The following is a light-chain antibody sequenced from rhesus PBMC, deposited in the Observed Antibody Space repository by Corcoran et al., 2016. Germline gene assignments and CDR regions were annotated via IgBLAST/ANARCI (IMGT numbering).Light chain of an antibody. Sequence: DIQMSQSPSSLSASVGDRVTITCRASQGISSSLNWYQQKPGKAPKLLIYYANSLASGVPSMFSGSGSGTDYTLTISSLQPEDFATYYCQQGYSTPFTFGPGTKLDIK. J-gene: IGKJ3*01. CDR1: QGISSS. CDR2: YAN. CDR3: QQGYSTPFT. V-gene: IGKV1-32*03.